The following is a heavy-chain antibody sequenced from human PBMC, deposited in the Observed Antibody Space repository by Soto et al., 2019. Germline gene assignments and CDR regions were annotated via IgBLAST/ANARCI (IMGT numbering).Heavy chain of an antibody. CDR2: IMPVFPTP. Sequence: QVQLVQSGAEVKKPGSSVKVSCKTSGGTFRTSAISWVRQAPGQGLEWMGGIMPVFPTPDYAQKFQGRVTITADASTGTAYMELSSLRSEDTAVYYCPRDTARQQLGGNYYYIMDVWGQGTTVTVSS. J-gene: IGHJ6*01. D-gene: IGHD5-18*01. CDR1: GGTFRTSA. V-gene: IGHV1-69*12. CDR3: PRDTARQQLGGNYYYIMDV.